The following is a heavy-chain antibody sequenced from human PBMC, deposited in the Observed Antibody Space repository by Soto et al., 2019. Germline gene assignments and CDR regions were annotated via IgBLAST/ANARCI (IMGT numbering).Heavy chain of an antibody. D-gene: IGHD6-13*01. CDR2: ISKSSTII. J-gene: IGHJ4*02. CDR3: ARDTDPRRIAGYFDS. CDR1: GFTFSDYY. Sequence: GGSLRLSCAASGFTFSDYYMSWIRQAPGKGLEWVSYISKSSTIIYYADSVKGRFTISRDNAKNSLYLQMNSLRAEDPAMYYRARDTDPRRIAGYFDSWGQGTLVTVSS. V-gene: IGHV3-11*01.